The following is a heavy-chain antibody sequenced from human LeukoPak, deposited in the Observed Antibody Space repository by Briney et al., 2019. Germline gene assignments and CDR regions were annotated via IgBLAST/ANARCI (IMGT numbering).Heavy chain of an antibody. D-gene: IGHD2-15*01. J-gene: IGHJ6*02. CDR2: IYSGGST. CDR1: GFTVSSNY. V-gene: IGHV3-53*01. Sequence: GGSLRLSCAASGFTVSSNYMSWVRQAPGKGLEWVSVIYSGGSTYYADSVKGRFTISRDNSKNTLYLQMNSLRAEDTAVYYCARDRRVVAALTTYYYGMDVWGQGTTVTVSS. CDR3: ARDRRVVAALTTYYYGMDV.